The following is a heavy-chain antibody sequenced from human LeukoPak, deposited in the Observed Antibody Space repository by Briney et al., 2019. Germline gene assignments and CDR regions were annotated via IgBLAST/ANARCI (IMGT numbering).Heavy chain of an antibody. V-gene: IGHV4-59*08. D-gene: IGHD3-9*01. CDR3: ARRDFDWRGEYAFDI. CDR2: IYYSGST. Sequence: SETLSLTCTVSGGSITSYYWSWIRQPPGKGLEWIGYIYYSGSTNYNPSLKSRVTISVDTSKNQFSLKLSSVTAADTAVYYCARRDFDWRGEYAFDIWGQGTMVTVSS. J-gene: IGHJ3*02. CDR1: GGSITSYY.